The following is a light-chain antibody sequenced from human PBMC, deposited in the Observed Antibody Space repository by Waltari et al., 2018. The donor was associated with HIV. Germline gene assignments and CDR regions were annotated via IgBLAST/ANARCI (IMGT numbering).Light chain of an antibody. J-gene: IGLJ2*01. CDR3: CSYAGSSTLL. V-gene: IGLV2-23*01. Sequence: QSALTQPASVSGSPGQSIPISCTGTRTHVGGYNYVSWYQQHPGKAPQLVIYDVSARPSGVSHRFSGSKSGNTASLTISGLQAEDEADYNCCSYAGSSTLLFGGGTKVTVL. CDR2: DVS. CDR1: RTHVGGYNY.